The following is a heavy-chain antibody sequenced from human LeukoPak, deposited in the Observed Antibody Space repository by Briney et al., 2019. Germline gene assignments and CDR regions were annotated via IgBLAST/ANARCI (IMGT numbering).Heavy chain of an antibody. D-gene: IGHD4-17*01. V-gene: IGHV1-69*04. CDR2: IIPILGIA. J-gene: IGHJ3*02. CDR3: ARDVWMDGDYVTVGAFDI. CDR1: GGSFSSYV. Sequence: ASVKVSCKASGGSFSSYVITWVRQAPGQGLEWMGRIIPILGIANYAQKFQGRVTITADKSTSTAYMELSSLRSEDTAVYYCARDVWMDGDYVTVGAFDIWGQGTMVTVSS.